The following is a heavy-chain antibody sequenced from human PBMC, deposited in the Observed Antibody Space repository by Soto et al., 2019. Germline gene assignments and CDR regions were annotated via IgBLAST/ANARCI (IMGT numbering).Heavy chain of an antibody. J-gene: IGHJ4*02. D-gene: IGHD5-18*01. CDR3: ARQGKYNYGSNDY. Sequence: PGESLKISCKGSGYSFTSYWIGLVRQMPGKGLEWMWIIYPDDSDTRYSPSFQGQVIMSADKSISTAYLQWSSLKASDTAMYYCARQGKYNYGSNDYWGQGTLVTVSS. CDR2: IYPDDSDT. V-gene: IGHV5-51*01. CDR1: GYSFTSYW.